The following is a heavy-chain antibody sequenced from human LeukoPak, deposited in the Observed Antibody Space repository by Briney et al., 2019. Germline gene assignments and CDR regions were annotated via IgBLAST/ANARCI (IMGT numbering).Heavy chain of an antibody. CDR3: ARSDLMITFGGVIALDY. J-gene: IGHJ4*02. CDR1: GYTFTSYG. Sequence: GASVKVSCKASGYTFTSYGISWVRQAPGQGLEWMGWISAYNGNTNYAQKLQGRVTMTTDTSTSTAYMELRSLRSDDTAVYYCARSDLMITFGGVIALDYWGQGTLVTVSS. CDR2: ISAYNGNT. V-gene: IGHV1-18*01. D-gene: IGHD3-16*02.